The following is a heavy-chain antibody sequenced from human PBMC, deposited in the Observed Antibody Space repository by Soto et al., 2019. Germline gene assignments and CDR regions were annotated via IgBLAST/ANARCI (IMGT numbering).Heavy chain of an antibody. D-gene: IGHD2-21*01. Sequence: EVQLVESGGGLIQPGGSLRLSCAASGFIVSSTYMTWVRQAPGKGLEWVSVIYSGGSTYYAESVKGRFTISRDNSKNTVYLQMNSLRVGEPAVYYRTSGIVPIGYLGQGTLVTVSS. V-gene: IGHV3-53*01. J-gene: IGHJ4*02. CDR3: TSGIVPIGY. CDR2: IYSGGST. CDR1: GFIVSSTY.